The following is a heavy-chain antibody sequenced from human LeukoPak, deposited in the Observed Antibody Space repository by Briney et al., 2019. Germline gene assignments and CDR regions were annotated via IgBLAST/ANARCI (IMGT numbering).Heavy chain of an antibody. D-gene: IGHD3-10*01. V-gene: IGHV4-59*01. CDR1: GGSISSYY. CDR3: ARDKRLVTMVRGVMDYYYYGMDV. J-gene: IGHJ6*02. Sequence: SETLSLTCTVSGGSISSYYWSWIRQPPGKGLEWIGYIYYSGSTNYNTSIKSRATISVDTSKNQSSMSLNSVTAADTAVYYCARDKRLVTMVRGVMDYYYYGMDVWGQGTTVTVSS. CDR2: IYYSGST.